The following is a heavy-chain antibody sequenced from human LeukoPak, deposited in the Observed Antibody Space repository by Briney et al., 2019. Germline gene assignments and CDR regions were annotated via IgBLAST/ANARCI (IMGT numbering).Heavy chain of an antibody. CDR1: GFNFHSYG. V-gene: IGHV3-43D*03. Sequence: GGSLRLSCAGSGFNFHSYGMSWVRQAPGKGLEWVSLISWDGGSTYYADSVKGRFTISRDNSKNSLYLQMNSLRAEDTALYYCAKGTSSWHEFDYWGQGTLVTVSS. CDR2: ISWDGGST. CDR3: AKGTSSWHEFDY. J-gene: IGHJ4*02. D-gene: IGHD6-13*01.